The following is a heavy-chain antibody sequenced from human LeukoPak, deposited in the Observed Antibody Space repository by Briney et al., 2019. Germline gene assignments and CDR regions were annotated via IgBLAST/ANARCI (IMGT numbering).Heavy chain of an antibody. CDR3: ARDGVPIEY. V-gene: IGHV1-2*02. Sequence: ASVKVSCKASGYTFTGYYMHWVRQAPGQGLEWMGWINPSSGGTNYAERFQGRVTVTRDTSISTAYMELTRLRSDDTAMYHCARDGVPIEYWGQGTLVTVSS. D-gene: IGHD3-16*01. CDR1: GYTFTGYY. J-gene: IGHJ4*02. CDR2: INPSSGGT.